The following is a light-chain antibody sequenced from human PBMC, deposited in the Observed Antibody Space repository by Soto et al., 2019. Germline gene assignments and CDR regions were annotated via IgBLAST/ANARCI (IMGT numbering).Light chain of an antibody. V-gene: IGKV3D-15*01. Sequence: EIVLTQSPATLSVSPGGRATLSCRASQSVNRNLAWYQQKPGQAPRPLIYGASTRATGTPARFSASGSGTEFTLTISSLQSEDFAVYYSQQDNNWPRTFGQGTKV. CDR3: QQDNNWPRT. CDR2: GAS. CDR1: QSVNRN. J-gene: IGKJ1*01.